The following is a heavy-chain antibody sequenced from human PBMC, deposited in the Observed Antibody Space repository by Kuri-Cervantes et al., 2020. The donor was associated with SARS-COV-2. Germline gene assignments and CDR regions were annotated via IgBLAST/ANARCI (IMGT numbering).Heavy chain of an antibody. CDR2: MNPNSGNT. Sequence: ASVKVSCKASGYTFTSYDINWVRQATGQGLEWMGWMNPNSGNTGYAQKSQGRVTMTEDTSTDTAYMELSSLRSEDTAVYYCATIIWSGLYYYYGMDVWGQGTTVTVSS. CDR1: GYTFTSYD. J-gene: IGHJ6*02. D-gene: IGHD3-3*01. CDR3: ATIIWSGLYYYYGMDV. V-gene: IGHV1-8*01.